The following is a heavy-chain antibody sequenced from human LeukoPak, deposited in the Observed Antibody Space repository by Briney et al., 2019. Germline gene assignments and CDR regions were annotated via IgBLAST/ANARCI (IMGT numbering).Heavy chain of an antibody. CDR1: GFTFSSCA. J-gene: IGHJ4*02. D-gene: IGHD3-22*01. Sequence: GGSLRLSCAASGFTFSSCAMSWVRQAPGKGLEWVSTISGSGGSTYYADSVKGRFTISRDNSKNTLYLQMNSLRAEDTAVYHCAKDYHYGSSGYNYDGFSDYWGQGTLVTVSS. V-gene: IGHV3-23*01. CDR2: ISGSGGST. CDR3: AKDYHYGSSGYNYDGFSDY.